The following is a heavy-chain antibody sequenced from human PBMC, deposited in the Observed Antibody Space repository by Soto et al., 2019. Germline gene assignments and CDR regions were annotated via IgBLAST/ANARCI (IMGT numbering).Heavy chain of an antibody. CDR1: GGTFISDA. CDR2: IIPIFGTA. D-gene: IGHD4-17*01. V-gene: IGHV1-69*13. J-gene: IGHJ3*02. Sequence: SAEVSFKASGGTFISDAISWVRQAPGQGLEWMGGIIPIFGTANYAQKFQGRVTITADESTSTAYMELSSLRSEDTAVYYCARDRDYGDPRFAFDIWGQGTMVTVSS. CDR3: ARDRDYGDPRFAFDI.